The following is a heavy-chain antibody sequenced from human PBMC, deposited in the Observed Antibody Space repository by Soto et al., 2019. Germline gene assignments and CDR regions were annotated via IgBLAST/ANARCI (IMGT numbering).Heavy chain of an antibody. V-gene: IGHV1-69*13. CDR3: ARGYGDYDYYYFEY. CDR1: GGTFSSYA. Sequence: GASVKVSCKASGGTFSSYAISWVRQAPGQGLEWMGGIIPIFGTANYAQKFQGRVTITADESTSTAYMELSSLRSEDTAVYYCARGYGDYDYYYFEYWGQGTLVTVSS. CDR2: IIPIFGTA. J-gene: IGHJ4*02. D-gene: IGHD4-17*01.